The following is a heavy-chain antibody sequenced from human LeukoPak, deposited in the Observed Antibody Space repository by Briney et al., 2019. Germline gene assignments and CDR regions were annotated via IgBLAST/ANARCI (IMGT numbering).Heavy chain of an antibody. CDR1: GYIFTSYD. J-gene: IGHJ4*02. CDR2: MNPNGGNT. CDR3: ARGSSNWYHFDY. V-gene: IGHV1-8*03. D-gene: IGHD6-13*01. Sequence: ASVKVSCKASGYIFTSYDINWVRQAAGQGLERMGWMNPNGGNTGFAQRFQGRLTITRNTSIGTAYMELSSLRSEDAAVYFCARGSSNWYHFDYWGQGTLVTVSS.